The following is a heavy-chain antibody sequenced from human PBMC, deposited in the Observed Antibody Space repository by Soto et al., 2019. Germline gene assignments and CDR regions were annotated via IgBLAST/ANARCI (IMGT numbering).Heavy chain of an antibody. Sequence: PSETLSLTCAVYGGSFSGYYWSWIRQPPGKGLEWIGEINHSGSTNYNPSLKSRVTISVDTSKNQFPLKLSSVTAADTAVYYCARKGDSSSWYGYFYYYGMDVWGQGTTVTVSS. J-gene: IGHJ6*02. D-gene: IGHD6-13*01. V-gene: IGHV4-34*01. CDR2: INHSGST. CDR3: ARKGDSSSWYGYFYYYGMDV. CDR1: GGSFSGYY.